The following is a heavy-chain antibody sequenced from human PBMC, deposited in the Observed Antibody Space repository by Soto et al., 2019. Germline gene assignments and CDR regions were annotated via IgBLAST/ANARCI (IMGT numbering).Heavy chain of an antibody. V-gene: IGHV4-39*01. CDR1: GGSISSSSYY. CDR2: IYYSGST. CDR3: ARHGQYCSGGSCYSGLYNWFDP. J-gene: IGHJ5*02. D-gene: IGHD2-15*01. Sequence: QLQLQESGPGLVKPSETLSLTCTVSGGSISSSSYYWGWIRQPPGKGLEWIGSIYYSGSTYYNPSLKSRVTISVDTSKNQFSLKLSSVIAADTAVYYCARHGQYCSGGSCYSGLYNWFDPWGQGTLVTVSS.